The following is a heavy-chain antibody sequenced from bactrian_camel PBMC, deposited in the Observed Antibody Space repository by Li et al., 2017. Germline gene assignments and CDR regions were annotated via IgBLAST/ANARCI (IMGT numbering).Heavy chain of an antibody. CDR3: ARDRSGAT. D-gene: IGHD3*01. Sequence: HVQLVESGGGLVQPGGSLTLSCAASGFSFSNYGMNWVRQAPGKGLEWVSAITSGGSATAYNDSVKGRFTISRDNVKNTLYLQMSSLKTEDTAVYYCARDRSGATRGQGTQVTVS. CDR2: ITSGGSAT. V-gene: IGHV3S1*01. J-gene: IGHJ4*01. CDR1: GFSFSNYG.